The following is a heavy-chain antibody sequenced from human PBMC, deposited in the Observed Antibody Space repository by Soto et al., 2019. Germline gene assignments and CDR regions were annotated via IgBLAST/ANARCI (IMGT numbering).Heavy chain of an antibody. D-gene: IGHD2-21*02. V-gene: IGHV3-53*01. CDR3: ARDLYWVTAIRD. CDR1: GFTVSSNY. Sequence: EVQLVESGGGLIQPGGSLRLSCAAPGFTVSSNYMSWVRQAPGKGLEWVSVIYSGGSTYYADSVKGRFTISRDNSKNTLDLQMNSLRAEDTAVYYCARDLYWVTAIRDWGQGTLVTVSS. CDR2: IYSGGST. J-gene: IGHJ4*02.